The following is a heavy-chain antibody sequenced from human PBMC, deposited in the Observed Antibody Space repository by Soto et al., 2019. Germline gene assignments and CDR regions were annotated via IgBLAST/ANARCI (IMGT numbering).Heavy chain of an antibody. D-gene: IGHD3-10*01. Sequence: QVQLQESGPGLVKPSETLSLTCTVSGGSISSYYWSWIRQPPGKGLEWIGYIYYSGSTHYNPALTRRVTISVNTSKNQFSLKLGSVTAADTAVYYCARRYGVAFDIWGQGTMVTVSS. J-gene: IGHJ3*02. V-gene: IGHV4-59*08. CDR3: ARRYGVAFDI. CDR2: IYYSGST. CDR1: GGSISSYY.